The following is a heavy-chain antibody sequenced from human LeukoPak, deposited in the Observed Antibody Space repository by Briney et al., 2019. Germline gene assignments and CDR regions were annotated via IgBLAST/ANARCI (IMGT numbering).Heavy chain of an antibody. D-gene: IGHD4-11*01. CDR3: ARVTTAVYYYYYYMDV. V-gene: IGHV4-34*01. CDR2: INHSGST. Sequence: SETLSLTCAVYGGSFSGYYWSWIRQPPGKGLEWIGEINHSGSTNYNPSLKSRVTISVDTSKNQFSLRLSSVTAADTAVYYCARVTTAVYYYYYYMDVWGKGTTVTVSS. J-gene: IGHJ6*03. CDR1: GGSFSGYY.